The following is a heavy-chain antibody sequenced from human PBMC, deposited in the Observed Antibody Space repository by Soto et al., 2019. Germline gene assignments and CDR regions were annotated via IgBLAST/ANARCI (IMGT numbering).Heavy chain of an antibody. J-gene: IGHJ4*02. CDR1: GFTFSSYG. Sequence: GGSLRLSCAASGFTFSSYGMHWVRQAPGKGLVWVAVITYDGSNTCYADSVKGRFTISRDNAKNTLYLQMNSLRGEDTAVYYCARSPSSGWYYFDYWGQGALVTVSS. V-gene: IGHV3-30*03. CDR3: ARSPSSGWYYFDY. CDR2: ITYDGSNT. D-gene: IGHD6-19*01.